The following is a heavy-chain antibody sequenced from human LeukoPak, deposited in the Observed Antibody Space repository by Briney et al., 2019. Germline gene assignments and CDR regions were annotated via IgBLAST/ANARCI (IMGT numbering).Heavy chain of an antibody. D-gene: IGHD1-26*01. J-gene: IGHJ5*02. Sequence: SETLSLTCTVSGGSISSYYWSWIRQPPGKGLEWIGYIYYSGSTNYNPSLKSRVTISVDTSKNQFSLKLSSVTAADTAVYYCVRDYRGYNCFDPWGQGTLVTVSS. V-gene: IGHV4-59*01. CDR3: VRDYRGYNCFDP. CDR1: GGSISSYY. CDR2: IYYSGST.